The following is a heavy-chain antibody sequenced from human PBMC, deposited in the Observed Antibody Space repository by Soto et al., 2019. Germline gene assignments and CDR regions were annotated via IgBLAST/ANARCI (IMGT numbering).Heavy chain of an antibody. CDR1: GACMSSYE. Sequence: SXTXSLACTVSGACMSSYEWSWIRQPPGKGLEWIGYXYYSEXTNYNPSLKSRXNTSEDTSXNQLSLKMSSVTAADTDVYYCAVRMWFGDDFDIWGQGTTVTV. J-gene: IGHJ3*02. CDR2: XYYSEXT. D-gene: IGHD3-10*01. CDR3: AVRMWFGDDFDI. V-gene: IGHV4-59*01.